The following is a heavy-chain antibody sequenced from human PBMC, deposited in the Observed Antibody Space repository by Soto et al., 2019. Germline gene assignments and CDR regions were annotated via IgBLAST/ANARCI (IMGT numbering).Heavy chain of an antibody. V-gene: IGHV1-69*13. J-gene: IGHJ4*02. D-gene: IGHD3-22*01. CDR2: IIPIFGTA. CDR3: ARDPYYYDSSGYYQGYYFDY. CDR1: GGTFSSYA. Sequence: GASVKVSCKASGGTFSSYAISWVRQAPGQGLEWMGGIIPIFGTANYAQKFRGRVTITADESTSTAYMELSSLRSEDTAVYYCARDPYYYDSSGYYQGYYFDYWGQGTLVTVSS.